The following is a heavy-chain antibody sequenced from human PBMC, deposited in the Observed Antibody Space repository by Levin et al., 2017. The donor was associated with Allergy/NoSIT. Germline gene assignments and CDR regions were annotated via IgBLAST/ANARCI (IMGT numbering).Heavy chain of an antibody. V-gene: IGHV3-23*01. CDR3: ARHQNYANFDY. CDR1: GFTFRTYA. Sequence: SCAASGFTFRTYAMSWVRQAPGKGLEWVSGLSGSGDTTFYAGSVKGRFTISRDNSKNTLYLQMSSLRADDTAVYYCARHQNYANFDYWGQGTLVTVSS. CDR2: LSGSGDTT. D-gene: IGHD2-8*01. J-gene: IGHJ4*02.